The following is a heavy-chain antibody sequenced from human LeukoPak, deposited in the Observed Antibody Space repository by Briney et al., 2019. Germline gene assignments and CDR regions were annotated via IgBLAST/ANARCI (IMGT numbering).Heavy chain of an antibody. CDR3: AKPSSIVATIRDYFDY. D-gene: IGHD5-12*01. Sequence: PGGSLRLSCAASGFTFSSYAISWVRQAPGKGLEWVSTISGSGGSTYYADSVKGRFTISRDNSKSTLYLQMNSLRAEDTAVYYCAKPSSIVATIRDYFDYWGQGTLVTVSS. J-gene: IGHJ4*02. V-gene: IGHV3-23*01. CDR1: GFTFSSYA. CDR2: ISGSGGST.